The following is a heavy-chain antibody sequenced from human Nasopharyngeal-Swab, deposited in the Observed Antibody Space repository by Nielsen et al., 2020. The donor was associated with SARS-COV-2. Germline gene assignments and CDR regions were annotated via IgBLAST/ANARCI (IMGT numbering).Heavy chain of an antibody. CDR1: GFTFSSYD. CDR2: IGTAGDT. D-gene: IGHD3-22*01. J-gene: IGHJ6*02. CDR3: ARGYYYDSSGYRPRGMDV. V-gene: IGHV3-13*01. Sequence: GGSLRLSCAASGFTFSSYDMHWARQATGKGLEWVSAIGTAGDTYYPGSVKGRFTISRENAKNSLYLQMNSLRAGDTAVYYCARGYYYDSSGYRPRGMDVWGQGTTVTVSS.